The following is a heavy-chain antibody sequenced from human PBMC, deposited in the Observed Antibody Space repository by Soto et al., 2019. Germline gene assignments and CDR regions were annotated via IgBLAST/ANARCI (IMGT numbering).Heavy chain of an antibody. CDR3: ARGRDQPPVGLYFDS. D-gene: IGHD1-26*01. J-gene: IGHJ4*02. Sequence: QVQLVQSGAEVKKPGSSVKVSCKASGDAFTNYIFDWVRQAPGQGLEWMGGIIPMFGTPKYAQTFQDRVTIAADFPTGTAYLELTSLRFDYTAVYYCARGRDQPPVGLYFDSWGEGTRVTVSS. CDR2: IIPMFGTP. CDR1: GDAFTNYI. V-gene: IGHV1-69*01.